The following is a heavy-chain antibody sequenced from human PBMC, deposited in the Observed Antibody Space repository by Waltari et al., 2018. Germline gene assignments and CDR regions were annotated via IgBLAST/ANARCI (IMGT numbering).Heavy chain of an antibody. CDR1: GFTFNSYA. J-gene: IGHJ4*02. Sequence: QVPLVESGGGAVQPGRPLRLACAAPGFTFNSYAMHCVRQAPGKGLEWLTVISYDGTNKYYADSVKGRFTISRDNSKNMVYLQMNSLRPEDTAVYYCAKDLSWAVTRYYFDYWGQGTLVTVSS. CDR3: AKDLSWAVTRYYFDY. D-gene: IGHD4-17*01. CDR2: ISYDGTNK. V-gene: IGHV3-30*18.